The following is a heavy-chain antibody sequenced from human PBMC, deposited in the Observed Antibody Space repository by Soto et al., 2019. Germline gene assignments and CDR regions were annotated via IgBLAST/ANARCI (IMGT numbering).Heavy chain of an antibody. D-gene: IGHD3-16*01. V-gene: IGHV3-64*01. Sequence: GGSLRLSCAASGFTFSSYAMHWVRQAPGKGLEYVSAISSNGGSTYYANSVKGRFTISRDNSKNTLYLQMGSLRAEDMAVFYWARDVLGGGYSMDVRGQGTTFPAS. CDR3: ARDVLGGGYSMDV. J-gene: IGHJ6*03. CDR2: ISSNGGST. CDR1: GFTFSSYA.